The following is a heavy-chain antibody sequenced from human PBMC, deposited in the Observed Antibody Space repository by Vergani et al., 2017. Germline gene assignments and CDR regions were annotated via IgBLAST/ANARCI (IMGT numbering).Heavy chain of an antibody. CDR3: ARHSTVEWLVKLGWIDP. CDR1: GASIRSSNYY. D-gene: IGHD6-19*01. J-gene: IGHJ5*02. CDR2: IYYSGRT. Sequence: QVQLQESGPGLVKPSQTLSLTCTVSGASIRSSNYYWGWIRQPPGKGLEWIASIYYSGRTYYNPSLKIRVPISVDTSKNHFSLKLSSVTAADTAVYFCARHSTVEWLVKLGWIDPWGQGILVTVSS. V-gene: IGHV4-39*01.